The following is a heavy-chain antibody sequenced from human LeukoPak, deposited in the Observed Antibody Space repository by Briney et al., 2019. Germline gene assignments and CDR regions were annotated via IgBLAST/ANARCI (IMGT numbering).Heavy chain of an antibody. V-gene: IGHV1-18*01. CDR2: ISAYNGNT. CDR3: ARGHYDFWSGYYPRNAFDI. D-gene: IGHD3-3*01. J-gene: IGHJ3*02. Sequence: GASVKVSCKASGYTFTSYGIIWVRQAPGQGLEWMGWISAYNGNTNYAQKLQGRVTMTTDTSTSTAYMELRSLRSDDTAVYYCARGHYDFWSGYYPRNAFDIWGQGTMVTVSS. CDR1: GYTFTSYG.